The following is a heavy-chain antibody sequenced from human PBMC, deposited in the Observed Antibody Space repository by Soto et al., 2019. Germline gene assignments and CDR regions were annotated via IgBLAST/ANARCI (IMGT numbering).Heavy chain of an antibody. CDR3: ARTLYGDNVDY. Sequence: ASVKVSCKASGYTFTTYAIHWLRQAPGQRLEWMGWINTGNGRTKYSPKFQGRVTMTRNTSISTAYMELSSLRSEDTAVYYCARTLYGDNVDYWGQGTLVPVSS. CDR2: INTGNGRT. D-gene: IGHD4-17*01. V-gene: IGHV1-3*04. J-gene: IGHJ4*02. CDR1: GYTFTTYA.